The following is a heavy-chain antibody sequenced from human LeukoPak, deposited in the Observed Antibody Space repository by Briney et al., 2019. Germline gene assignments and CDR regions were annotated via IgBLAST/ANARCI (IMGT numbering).Heavy chain of an antibody. D-gene: IGHD2-2*01. CDR1: GYTFTGYY. CDR2: INPNSGGT. V-gene: IGHV1-2*02. Sequence: GASVKVSCKASGYTFTGYYMHWVRQAPGQGLEWMGWINPNSGGTNYAQKFQGRATMTRDTSISTAYMELSRLRSDDTAVYYCARIPIVVVPAGDYWGQGTLVTVSS. J-gene: IGHJ4*02. CDR3: ARIPIVVVPAGDY.